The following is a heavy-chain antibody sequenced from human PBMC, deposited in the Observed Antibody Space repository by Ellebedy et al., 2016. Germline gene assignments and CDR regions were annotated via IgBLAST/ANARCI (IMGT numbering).Heavy chain of an antibody. CDR3: AKDQGGSYGRAYFHYYGMDV. Sequence: GGSLRLSXEASGFTFSNHAMNWVRQAPGKGLEWVSYINADSRAMYYAESVKGRFTISRDNSGYRVYLEMFSLRPEDTALYYCAKDQGGSYGRAYFHYYGMDVWGQGTTVTVSS. J-gene: IGHJ6*02. CDR1: GFTFSNHA. CDR2: INADSRAM. V-gene: IGHV3-48*04. D-gene: IGHD2/OR15-2a*01.